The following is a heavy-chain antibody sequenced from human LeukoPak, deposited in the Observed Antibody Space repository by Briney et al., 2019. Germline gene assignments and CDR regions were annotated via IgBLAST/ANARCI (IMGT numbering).Heavy chain of an antibody. J-gene: IGHJ6*03. Sequence: ASVKVSCKASGYTFTTYYMHWVRQAPGQGLEWMAIINPSGGSTSYAQKFQGRVTMTRDTSTSTVYMELSSLRSEDTAVYYCARDGEVASSYGYYYYYMDVWGKGTTVTVSS. V-gene: IGHV1-46*01. D-gene: IGHD5-18*01. CDR3: ARDGEVASSYGYYYYYMDV. CDR2: INPSGGST. CDR1: GYTFTTYY.